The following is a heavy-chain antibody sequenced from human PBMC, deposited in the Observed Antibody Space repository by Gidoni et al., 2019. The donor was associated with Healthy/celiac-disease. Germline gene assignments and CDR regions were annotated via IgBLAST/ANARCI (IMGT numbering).Heavy chain of an antibody. CDR1: GFTFSSYG. V-gene: IGHV3-30*03. CDR3: ARAVSQLWTPSDY. Sequence: QVQLVDSGGGVVQPGRSLRLSCAASGFTFSSYGMHWVRQAPGKGLEWVAVISYDGSNKYYADSVKGRFTISRDNSKNTLYLQMNSLRAEDTAVYYCARAVSQLWTPSDYWGQGTLVTVSS. D-gene: IGHD5-18*01. CDR2: ISYDGSNK. J-gene: IGHJ4*02.